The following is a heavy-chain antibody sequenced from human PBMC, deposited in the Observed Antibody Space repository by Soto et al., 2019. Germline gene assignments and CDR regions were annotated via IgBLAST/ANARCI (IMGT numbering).Heavy chain of an antibody. Sequence: QVPLVESGGGVVQPGRSLRLSCAASGFTFSSYGMHWVRQAPGKGLEWVAVISYDGSNKYYADSVKGRFTISRDNSKNTLYRQMNSLSAEDTAVYYCAKGVWVCSGGNSLEIYYWGQGTMVTVSS. J-gene: IGHJ4*02. V-gene: IGHV3-30*18. D-gene: IGHD2-15*01. CDR3: AKGVWVCSGGNSLEIYY. CDR2: ISYDGSNK. CDR1: GFTFSSYG.